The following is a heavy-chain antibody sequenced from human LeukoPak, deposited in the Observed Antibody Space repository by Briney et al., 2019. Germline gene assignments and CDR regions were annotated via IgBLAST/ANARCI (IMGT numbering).Heavy chain of an antibody. CDR3: TRSTGYPLFFDY. V-gene: IGHV3-49*04. J-gene: IGHJ4*02. CDR2: IRNKPYGGTT. CDR1: GFTPGAYA. Sequence: PGRSLRLSCTASGFTPGAYAMSWVRQAPGKGLEWVGFIRNKPYGGTTEYAASVKGRFTISTDESTSIAYLQMNSLKTKDTAVYYSTRSTGYPLFFDYWGQGTLVTVSS. D-gene: IGHD3-9*01.